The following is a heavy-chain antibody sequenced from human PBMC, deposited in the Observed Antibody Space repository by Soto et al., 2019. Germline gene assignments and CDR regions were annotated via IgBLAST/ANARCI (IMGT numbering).Heavy chain of an antibody. CDR3: ARGALIVVVPAAIGHYYYMDV. D-gene: IGHD2-2*02. V-gene: IGHV1-3*01. CDR2: INAGNGNT. Sequence: ASVKVSCKASGYTFTSYAMHWVRQAPGQRLEWMGWINAGNGNTKYSQKFQGRVTITRDTSASTAYMELSSLRSEDTAVYYCARGALIVVVPAAIGHYYYMDVWGKGTTVTVSS. J-gene: IGHJ6*03. CDR1: GYTFTSYA.